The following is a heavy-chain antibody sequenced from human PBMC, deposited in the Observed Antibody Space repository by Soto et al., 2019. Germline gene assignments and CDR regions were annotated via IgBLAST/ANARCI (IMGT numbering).Heavy chain of an antibody. Sequence: GESLKISCHGSGYTFFSFWIVWVRQVPGKGLEWVGRIDPGDSSATYSPTFQGHVTISADRSTRSAYLQWRSLRASDTAIYFCARRYCSRADCYSDSWGQGCLVPVSS. CDR2: IDPGDSSA. V-gene: IGHV5-10-1*01. CDR3: ARRYCSRADCYSDS. D-gene: IGHD2-2*01. J-gene: IGHJ4*02. CDR1: GYTFFSFW.